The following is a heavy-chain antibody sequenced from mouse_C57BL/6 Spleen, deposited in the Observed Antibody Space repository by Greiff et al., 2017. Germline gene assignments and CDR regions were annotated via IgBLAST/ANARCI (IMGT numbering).Heavy chain of an antibody. Sequence: VQLQQSGAELARPGASVKMSCKASGYTFTSYTMHWVKQRPGQGLEWIGYINPSSGYTKYNQKFKDKATLTADKSSSTAYMQLSSLTSEDSAVYYCARWGSSIDYAMDYWGQGTSVTVSS. CDR2: INPSSGYT. CDR3: ARWGSSIDYAMDY. D-gene: IGHD1-1*01. CDR1: GYTFTSYT. J-gene: IGHJ4*01. V-gene: IGHV1-4*01.